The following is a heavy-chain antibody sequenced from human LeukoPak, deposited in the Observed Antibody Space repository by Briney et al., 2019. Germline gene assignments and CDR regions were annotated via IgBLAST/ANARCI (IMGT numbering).Heavy chain of an antibody. D-gene: IGHD6-13*01. CDR1: VYTFTGYY. Sequence: GASVKVSCKASVYTFTGYYMHWVRQAPGQGLEWMGWINPDSGGTKYAQKFQGRVAMTRDRSISTAYMELSKLRSDDTAVYYCARGGGSSWYGDNWFDPWGQGTLVTVSS. V-gene: IGHV1-2*02. CDR3: ARGGGSSWYGDNWFDP. CDR2: INPDSGGT. J-gene: IGHJ5*02.